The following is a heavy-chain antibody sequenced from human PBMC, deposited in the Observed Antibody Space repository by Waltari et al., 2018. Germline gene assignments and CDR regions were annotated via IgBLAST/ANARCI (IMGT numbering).Heavy chain of an antibody. D-gene: IGHD2-2*01. CDR1: GGSISNYY. CDR2: IYTSGTT. J-gene: IGHJ4*02. CDR3: ARGIGYCTSTNCYPRPLYFDY. Sequence: QVQLQESGPGLVKPSETLSLPCTVSGGSISNYYWSWSSQPAGKGLEWIGRIYTSGTTNYNPSLKSRVTMSVDTSKNQFSLNLSSVTAADTAVYYCARGIGYCTSTNCYPRPLYFDYWGQGTLVTVSS. V-gene: IGHV4-4*07.